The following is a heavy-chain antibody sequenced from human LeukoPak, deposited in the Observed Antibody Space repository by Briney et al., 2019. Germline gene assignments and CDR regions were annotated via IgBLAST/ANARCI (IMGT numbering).Heavy chain of an antibody. D-gene: IGHD3-22*01. J-gene: IGHJ4*02. CDR2: ISSSGSTI. V-gene: IGHV3-48*03. CDR3: ARDRYDSSEIFGY. Sequence: GGSLRLSCAASGFTFSSYEMNWVRQAPGKGLEWVSYISSSGSTIYYADSVKGRFTISRDNAKNSLYLQLNSLRAEDTAVYYCARDRYDSSEIFGYWGQGTLVTVSS. CDR1: GFTFSSYE.